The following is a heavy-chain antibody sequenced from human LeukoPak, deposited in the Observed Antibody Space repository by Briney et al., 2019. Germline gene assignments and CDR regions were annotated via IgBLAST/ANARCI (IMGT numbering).Heavy chain of an antibody. Sequence: PSETLSLTCAVYGGSFSGYYWSWIRQPPGKGLEWIGEINHSGSTNYNPSLKSRVTISVDTSENQFSLKLSSVTAADTAVYYCARHWGALRLGELSPDNWFDPWGQGTLVTVSS. CDR3: ARHWGALRLGELSPDNWFDP. CDR2: INHSGST. V-gene: IGHV4-34*01. CDR1: GGSFSGYY. D-gene: IGHD3-16*02. J-gene: IGHJ5*02.